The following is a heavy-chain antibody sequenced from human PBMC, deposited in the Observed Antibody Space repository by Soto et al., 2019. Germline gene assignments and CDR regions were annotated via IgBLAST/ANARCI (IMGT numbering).Heavy chain of an antibody. V-gene: IGHV3-30-3*01. D-gene: IGHD5-18*01. CDR1: GFTFSSYA. J-gene: IGHJ4*02. Sequence: GGSLRLSCAASGFTFSSYAMHWVRQAPGKGLEWVAVISYDGSNKYYADSVKGRFTISRDNSKNTLYLQMNSLRAEDTAVYYCARDPDTAMVTYYFDYWGQGTLVTVSS. CDR3: ARDPDTAMVTYYFDY. CDR2: ISYDGSNK.